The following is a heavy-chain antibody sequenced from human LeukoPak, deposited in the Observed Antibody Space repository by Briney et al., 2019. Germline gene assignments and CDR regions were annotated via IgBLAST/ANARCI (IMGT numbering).Heavy chain of an antibody. CDR1: GGSFSGYY. Sequence: PSETLSLTCAVYGGSFSGYYWSWIRQPAGKGLEWIGRIYTSGSTNYNPSLKSRVTISVDTSKNQFSLKLSSVTAADTAVYYCARADYYDSSGYPAHYYYMDVWGKGTTVTVSS. J-gene: IGHJ6*03. CDR3: ARADYYDSSGYPAHYYYMDV. CDR2: IYTSGST. D-gene: IGHD3-22*01. V-gene: IGHV4-59*10.